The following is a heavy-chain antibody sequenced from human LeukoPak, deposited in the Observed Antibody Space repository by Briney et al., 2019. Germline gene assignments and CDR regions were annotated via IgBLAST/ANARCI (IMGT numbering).Heavy chain of an antibody. V-gene: IGHV1-2*02. Sequence: GASVKVSCKASRYTFTGYYMHWIRQAPGQGLEWMGWINPNSGGTNFAQNFQGRVTMTRDTSISTAYMELSRLRSDDTAVYYCANIAPAGTDFDYWGQGTLVTVSS. CDR1: RYTFTGYY. CDR3: ANIAPAGTDFDY. J-gene: IGHJ4*02. CDR2: INPNSGGT. D-gene: IGHD6-13*01.